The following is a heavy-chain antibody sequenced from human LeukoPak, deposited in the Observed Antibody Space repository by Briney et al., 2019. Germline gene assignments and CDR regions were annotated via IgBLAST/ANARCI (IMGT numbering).Heavy chain of an antibody. CDR2: IYYSGST. CDR1: GGSISSYY. V-gene: IGHV4-59*01. D-gene: IGHD3-3*01. Sequence: SETLSLTCTVSGGSISSYYWSWIRQPPGKGLEWIGYIYYSGSTNYNPSLKSRVTISVDTSKNQFSLKLSSVTAADTAVHYCASSELRFLEWLRGFDYWGQGTLVTVSS. J-gene: IGHJ4*02. CDR3: ASSELRFLEWLRGFDY.